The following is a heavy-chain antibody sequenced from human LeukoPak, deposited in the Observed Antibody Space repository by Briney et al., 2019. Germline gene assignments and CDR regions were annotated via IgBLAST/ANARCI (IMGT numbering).Heavy chain of an antibody. J-gene: IGHJ4*02. CDR3: ARTDWLLAGADY. Sequence: PSETLSLTCTVSGGSISSSSYYWGWIRQPPGKGLEWIGYIYYSGSTNYNPSLKSRVTISVDTSKNQFSLKLSSVTAADTAVYYCARTDWLLAGADYWGQGTLVTVSS. V-gene: IGHV4-61*05. CDR2: IYYSGST. D-gene: IGHD3/OR15-3a*01. CDR1: GGSISSSSYY.